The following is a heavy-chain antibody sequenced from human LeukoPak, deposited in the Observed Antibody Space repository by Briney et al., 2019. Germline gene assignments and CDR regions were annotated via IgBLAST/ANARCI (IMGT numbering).Heavy chain of an antibody. CDR2: ISSGSSYI. V-gene: IGHV3-21*04. D-gene: IGHD2-21*01. CDR1: GFTFSSYS. CDR3: ARSIPYGTAWYGRSDY. Sequence: GGSLRLSCAASGFTFSSYSMNWVRQAPGKGLEWVSSISSGSSYIYYADSVKGRFTISRDNALNSLYLQMNSLRAKDTAIYYCARSIPYGTAWYGRSDYWGQGTLVTVSS. J-gene: IGHJ4*02.